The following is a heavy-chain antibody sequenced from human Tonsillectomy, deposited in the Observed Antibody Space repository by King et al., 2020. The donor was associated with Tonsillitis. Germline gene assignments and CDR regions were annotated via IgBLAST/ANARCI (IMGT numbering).Heavy chain of an antibody. V-gene: IGHV3-30*18. Sequence: EQLVQSGGGVVQPGRSLRLSCAASGFTFSSYGMHWVRQAPGKGLVWVAVIAYDGSNKKYADSVKGRFTISRDNSKNTLYLQMNSLRVEDTAVYYCAKEEVGFDYWGQGTLVTVSS. J-gene: IGHJ4*02. CDR3: AKEEVGFDY. CDR2: IAYDGSNK. CDR1: GFTFSSYG.